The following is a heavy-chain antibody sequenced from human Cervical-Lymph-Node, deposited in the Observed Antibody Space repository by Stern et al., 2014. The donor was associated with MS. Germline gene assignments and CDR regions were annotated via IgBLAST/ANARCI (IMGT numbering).Heavy chain of an antibody. D-gene: IGHD3-16*01. J-gene: IGHJ6*02. CDR1: GYTFTSYD. Sequence: QVQLVQSGAEVKKPGASVKVSCETSGYTFTSYDVSWVRQATGQGLEWMGWMNPNRGKTDYAPKFQGRVTMTSNTCISTAYMEMSSLSSEDTAVYYCARGLMIAFGGNTVHGYHGLDVWGQGTTVTVSS. CDR3: ARGLMIAFGGNTVHGYHGLDV. V-gene: IGHV1-8*01. CDR2: MNPNRGKT.